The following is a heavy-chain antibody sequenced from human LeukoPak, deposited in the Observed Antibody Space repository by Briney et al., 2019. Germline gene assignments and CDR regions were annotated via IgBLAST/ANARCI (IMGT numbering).Heavy chain of an antibody. J-gene: IGHJ4*02. Sequence: RGESLKISCKGSGYSFTNYWIAWVRQTPGEGREWMGITYPGDSDTRYSPSFQGQVTISADKSISTAYLQWRSLKAPDTAIYYCARRTDSLVYFDYWGQGTLVTVSS. V-gene: IGHV5-51*01. CDR3: ARRTDSLVYFDY. D-gene: IGHD5-18*01. CDR2: TYPGDSDT. CDR1: GYSFTNYW.